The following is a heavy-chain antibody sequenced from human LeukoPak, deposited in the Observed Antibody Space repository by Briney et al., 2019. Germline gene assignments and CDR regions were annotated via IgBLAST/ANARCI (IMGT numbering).Heavy chain of an antibody. J-gene: IGHJ2*01. Sequence: GSSVKVSCKASGGTFNNHAISWVRQAPGQGLEWMGAIIPIFGTPNYAQNFQGRVTITADASTSTVYMERSSLRSEDTAVYYCARLHGEYDPDRYFDLWGRGTLVTVSS. CDR3: ARLHGEYDPDRYFDL. V-gene: IGHV1-69*01. CDR2: IIPIFGTP. D-gene: IGHD4-17*01. CDR1: GGTFNNHA.